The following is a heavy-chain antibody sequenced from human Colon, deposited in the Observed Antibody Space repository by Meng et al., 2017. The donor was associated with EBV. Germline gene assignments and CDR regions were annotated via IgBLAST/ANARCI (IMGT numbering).Heavy chain of an antibody. J-gene: IGHJ4*02. CDR1: GFTFSNYY. CDR2: ISNDGSKK. V-gene: IGHV3-30*04. D-gene: IGHD2-15*01. CDR3: TRGGIDDDY. Sequence: QVQLVESGGGVVQPGSSLGLSCAASGFTFSNYYMHWVRQAPGKGLEWVAVISNDGSKKYYADSVKGRFTISRDQSENTLYLQMNSLRPEDTAVYYCTRGGIDDDYWGQGTLVTVSS.